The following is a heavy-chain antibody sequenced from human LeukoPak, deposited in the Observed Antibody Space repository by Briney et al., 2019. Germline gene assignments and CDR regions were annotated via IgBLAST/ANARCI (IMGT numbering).Heavy chain of an antibody. Sequence: PGGSLRLSCAASGLTFSTYWMHWVRQAPGKGLVWVSRINSDGSRTSYADSVKGRFTISRDNAKNTLYLQMNSLRAEDTAVYYCARGDHSDYTNDYWGQGTLVTVSS. V-gene: IGHV3-74*01. D-gene: IGHD4-11*01. CDR1: GLTFSTYW. CDR3: ARGDHSDYTNDY. J-gene: IGHJ4*02. CDR2: INSDGSRT.